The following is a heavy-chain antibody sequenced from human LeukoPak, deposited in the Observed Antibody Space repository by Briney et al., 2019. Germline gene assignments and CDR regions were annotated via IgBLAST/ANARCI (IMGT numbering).Heavy chain of an antibody. J-gene: IGHJ4*02. CDR1: GFTVSSNY. Sequence: GGSLRLSCAASGFTVSSNYMSWVRQAPGKGLEWVSAISGSGGSTYYADSVKGRFTISRDNSKNTLYLQMNSLRAEDTAVYYCAKDRRALTMIVVVTDYWGQGTLVTVSS. V-gene: IGHV3-23*01. CDR3: AKDRRALTMIVVVTDY. CDR2: ISGSGGST. D-gene: IGHD3-22*01.